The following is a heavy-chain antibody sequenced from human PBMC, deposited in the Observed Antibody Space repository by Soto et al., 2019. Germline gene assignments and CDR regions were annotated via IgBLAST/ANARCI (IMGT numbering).Heavy chain of an antibody. V-gene: IGHV4-39*01. D-gene: IGHD3-16*02. CDR3: ATYRA. J-gene: IGHJ5*02. CDR2: IYHSGRT. CDR1: GGSISRTTYS. Sequence: PSETLSLTCTVSGGSISRTTYSWGWIRQPPGKGLEWIGNIYHSGRTSYIPSLRSRVTISVDTSKNQFSLKLTSVTAADTAVYYCATYRAWGQGTLVTVS.